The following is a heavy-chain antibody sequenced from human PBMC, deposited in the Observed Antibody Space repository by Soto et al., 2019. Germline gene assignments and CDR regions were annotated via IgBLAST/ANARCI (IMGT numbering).Heavy chain of an antibody. CDR1: GGSISNDNYY. CDR2: IYQSGST. D-gene: IGHD4-4*01. CDR3: ARSHVTRGYYGMDV. J-gene: IGHJ6*02. V-gene: IGHV4-30-2*06. Sequence: SETLSLTCTVSGGSISNDNYYWSWIRQSPGKGLEWIGYIYQSGSTYYNPSLKSRVTISVDRCKNQFSLKLSSVTAADTAVYYCARSHVTRGYYGMDVWGQGTTVTVSS.